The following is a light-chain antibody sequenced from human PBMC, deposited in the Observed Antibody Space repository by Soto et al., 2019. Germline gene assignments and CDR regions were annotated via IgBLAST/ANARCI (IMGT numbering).Light chain of an antibody. V-gene: IGLV1-51*01. CDR1: SSNTGGNS. Sequence: TRPPSVTAAPGPRLPISCSGSSSNTGGNSESWYQQLPGTAPKLLVYGDNKRPSGIPARVSGSKSGTSATLGITGFQTGDEADYYCGSWDCSLSAYVFGTGTKV. CDR2: GDN. J-gene: IGLJ1*01. CDR3: GSWDCSLSAYV.